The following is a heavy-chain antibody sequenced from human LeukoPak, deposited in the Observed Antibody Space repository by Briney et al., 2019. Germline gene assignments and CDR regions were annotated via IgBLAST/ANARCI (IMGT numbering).Heavy chain of an antibody. J-gene: IGHJ4*02. V-gene: IGHV4-39*01. Sequence: SETLSLTCTVSGGSISSSSYYWGWIRQPPGKGLEWIGSIYYSGSTYYNPSLKSRVTISVDTSKNQFSLKLSSVTAADTAVYYCARSHAEYSSSWYSRTPLYYFDYWGQGTLVTVSS. D-gene: IGHD6-13*01. CDR3: ARSHAEYSSSWYSRTPLYYFDY. CDR2: IYYSGST. CDR1: GGSISSSSYY.